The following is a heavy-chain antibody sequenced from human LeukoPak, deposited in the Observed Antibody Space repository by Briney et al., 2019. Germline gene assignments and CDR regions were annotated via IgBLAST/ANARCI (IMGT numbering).Heavy chain of an antibody. D-gene: IGHD3-22*01. CDR2: IYYSGST. CDR1: GGSISSYY. Sequence: SETLSLTCTVSGGSISSYYWSWIRQPPGKGLEWIGYIYYSGSTNYNPSLKSRVAISVDTSKNQFSLKLSSVTAADTAVYYCARGDYYDSSGYYRPDAFDTWGQGTMVTVSS. CDR3: ARGDYYDSSGYYRPDAFDT. V-gene: IGHV4-59*01. J-gene: IGHJ3*02.